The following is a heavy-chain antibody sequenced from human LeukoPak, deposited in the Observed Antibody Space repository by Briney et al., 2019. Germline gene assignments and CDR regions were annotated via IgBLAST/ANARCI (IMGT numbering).Heavy chain of an antibody. CDR3: AKAPGYSSGRYDNWFDP. Sequence: GGSLRLSCEASGFTFADYAMHWVRQAPGKGLEWVSLISGDGGSTYYADSVKGRFTISRDNSKNSLYLQMNSLRTEDTALYYCAKAPGYSSGRYDNWFDPWGQRTLFTVSS. V-gene: IGHV3-43*02. CDR2: ISGDGGST. J-gene: IGHJ5*02. D-gene: IGHD6-19*01. CDR1: GFTFADYA.